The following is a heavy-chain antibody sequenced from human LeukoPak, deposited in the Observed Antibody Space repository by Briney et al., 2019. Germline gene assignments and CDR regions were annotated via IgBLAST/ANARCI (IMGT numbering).Heavy chain of an antibody. CDR2: ISSSSSYI. CDR1: GFTFSSYS. D-gene: IGHD3-3*01. CDR3: ARELDEGWSGPPLDY. J-gene: IGHJ4*02. Sequence: PGGSLRLSCAASGFTFSSYSMNWVRQAPGKGLEWVSSISSSSSYIYYADSVKGRFTISRDNAKNSLYLQMNSLRAEDTAVYYCARELDEGWSGPPLDYWGQGTLVTVSS. V-gene: IGHV3-21*01.